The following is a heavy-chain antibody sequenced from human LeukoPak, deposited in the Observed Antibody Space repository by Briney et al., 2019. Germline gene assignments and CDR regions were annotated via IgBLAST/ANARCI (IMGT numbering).Heavy chain of an antibody. CDR3: ASGMRGVDY. Sequence: SETLSLTCTVSGGSISSYYWSWIRQPPGKGLEWIGYIYYSGSTNYNPSLKSRVTISVDTSKNQFSLKLSSVTAADTAVYYCASGMRGVDYWGQGTLVTVSS. D-gene: IGHD2-8*01. CDR2: IYYSGST. CDR1: GGSISSYY. J-gene: IGHJ4*02. V-gene: IGHV4-59*01.